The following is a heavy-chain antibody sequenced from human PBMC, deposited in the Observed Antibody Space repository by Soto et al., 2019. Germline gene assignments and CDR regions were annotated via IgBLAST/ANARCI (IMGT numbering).Heavy chain of an antibody. V-gene: IGHV3-74*03. D-gene: IGHD3-16*01. J-gene: IGHJ4*02. CDR3: ARDLGGPEY. CDR2: LSSDGFGA. CDR1: GFSLSPYW. Sequence: LRLSCAASGFSLSPYWMHWVRQVPGRGLEWVARLSSDGFGAAYADSVKGRFFISRDIARNTLSLQMNSLRADDTAVYYCARDLGGPEYWGRGTSVTVSS.